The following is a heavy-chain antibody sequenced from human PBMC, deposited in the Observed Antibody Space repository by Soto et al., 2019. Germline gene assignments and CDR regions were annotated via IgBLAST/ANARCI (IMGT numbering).Heavy chain of an antibody. V-gene: IGHV4-34*01. CDR3: AGGNVDTAMVNDY. Sequence: GSLRLSCAASGFTFSSYSMNWVRQPPGKGLEWIGEINHSGGTNSNPSLKSRVTISVDTSKNQLSLKLSSVTAADTAVYYCAGGNVDTAMVNDYWGQGTLVTVSS. J-gene: IGHJ4*02. CDR1: GFTFSSYS. D-gene: IGHD5-18*01. CDR2: INHSGGT.